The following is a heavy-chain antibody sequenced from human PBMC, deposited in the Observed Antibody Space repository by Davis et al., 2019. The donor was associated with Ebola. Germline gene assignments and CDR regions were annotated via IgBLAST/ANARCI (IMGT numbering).Heavy chain of an antibody. Sequence: PSETLSLTCTVSGASITNGGNYWTWIRQHPGKGLEWIGYIFYNGSSHYSPSLKSRLAISLDSSKNQLSLKLSSVTVADTAIYYCARGGEFWSNYEYNWFDPWGQGTLVIVSS. CDR3: ARGGEFWSNYEYNWFDP. J-gene: IGHJ5*02. D-gene: IGHD3-3*01. CDR1: GASITNGGNY. CDR2: IFYNGSS. V-gene: IGHV4-31*03.